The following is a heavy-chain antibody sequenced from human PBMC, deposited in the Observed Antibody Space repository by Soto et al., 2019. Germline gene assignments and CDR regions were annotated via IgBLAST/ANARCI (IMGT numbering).Heavy chain of an antibody. CDR1: GLIFGSRA. D-gene: IGHD3-10*01. Sequence: PGGSLRLSCVASGLIFGSRAMSWVRQAPGEGLQWVATITDTGGDAKYADSVRGRFVISRDNSQKTLYLQMTSLTAEDSAMYFCAGGSTDSYPGSRIFDLWGRGTLVTVSS. CDR2: ITDTGGDA. CDR3: AGGSTDSYPGSRIFDL. V-gene: IGHV3-23*01. J-gene: IGHJ4*02.